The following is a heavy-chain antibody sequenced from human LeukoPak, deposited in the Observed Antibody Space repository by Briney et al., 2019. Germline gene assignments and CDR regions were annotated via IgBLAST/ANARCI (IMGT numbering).Heavy chain of an antibody. J-gene: IGHJ4*02. V-gene: IGHV3-7*05. CDR1: GFTFSTNW. Sequence: GGSLRLSCAGSGFTFSTNWMVWVRQAPGKGLEWVANIKQDGSEKYHVDSVKGRFTISRDNAKNSLYLQMNSLRAEDTAVYYCASRAGYTGSWSAFDYWGQGTLVTVSS. CDR2: IKQDGSEK. D-gene: IGHD6-13*01. CDR3: ASRAGYTGSWSAFDY.